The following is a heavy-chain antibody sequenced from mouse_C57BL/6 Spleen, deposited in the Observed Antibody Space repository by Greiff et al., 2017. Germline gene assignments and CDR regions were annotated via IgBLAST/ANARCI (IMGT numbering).Heavy chain of an antibody. J-gene: IGHJ4*01. Sequence: EVQLHQSGPELVKPGASVKIPCKASGYTFTDYNMDWVKQSHGKSLEWIGDINPNNGGTIYNQKFTGKATLTVYKSSSTAYMALSSLTSEDTAVYYCAKKSDFYSAMDYWGQGTSVTVSA. CDR2: INPNNGGT. D-gene: IGHD1-3*01. CDR1: GYTFTDYN. CDR3: AKKSDFYSAMDY. V-gene: IGHV1-18*01.